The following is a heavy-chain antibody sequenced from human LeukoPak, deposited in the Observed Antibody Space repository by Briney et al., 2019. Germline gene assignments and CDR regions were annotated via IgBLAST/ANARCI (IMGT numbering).Heavy chain of an antibody. J-gene: IGHJ4*02. Sequence: GESLKISCAASGFTVSSNYMSWVRQAPGKGLEWVSVIYSGGSTYYADSVKGRFTISRDNSKNTLYLQMNSLRAEDTAVYYCARGFGSGSFDYWGQGTLVTVSS. V-gene: IGHV3-66*01. D-gene: IGHD3-10*01. CDR2: IYSGGST. CDR1: GFTVSSNY. CDR3: ARGFGSGSFDY.